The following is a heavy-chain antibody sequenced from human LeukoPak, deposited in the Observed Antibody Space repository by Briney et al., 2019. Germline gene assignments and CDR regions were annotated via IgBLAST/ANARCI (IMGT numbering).Heavy chain of an antibody. V-gene: IGHV3-48*03. CDR2: ISSSGSTI. D-gene: IGHD6-13*01. Sequence: QSGGSLRLSCAASGFTFSSYEMDWVRQAPGKGLEWVSYISSSGSTIYCADSVKGRFTISRDNAKNSLYLQMNSLRAEDTAVYYCARDSAGSSRTFDYWGQGTLVTVSS. J-gene: IGHJ4*02. CDR3: ARDSAGSSRTFDY. CDR1: GFTFSSYE.